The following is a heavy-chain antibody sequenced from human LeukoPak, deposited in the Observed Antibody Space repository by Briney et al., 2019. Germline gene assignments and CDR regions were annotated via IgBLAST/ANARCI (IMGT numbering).Heavy chain of an antibody. Sequence: ASVKVSCKASGYTFTSYYMHWVRQAPGQGLEWMGIINPSGGSTSYAQKFQGRVTMTRDMSTSTVYKELSSLRSEDTAVYYCARDLRYSSRGGGFDPWGQGTLVTVSS. J-gene: IGHJ5*02. D-gene: IGHD2-21*01. CDR2: INPSGGST. CDR3: ARDLRYSSRGGGFDP. V-gene: IGHV1-46*01. CDR1: GYTFTSYY.